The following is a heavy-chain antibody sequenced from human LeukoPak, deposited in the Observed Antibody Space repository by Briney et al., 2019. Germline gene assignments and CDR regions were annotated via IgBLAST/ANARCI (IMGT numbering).Heavy chain of an antibody. Sequence: SETLSLTCTVSGGSISSYYWSWIRQPAGEGLEWIGRIYTSGSTNYNPSLKSRVTMSVDTSKNQFSLKLSSVTAADTAVYYCAGSGSTQSSYYYYYMDVWGKGTTVTISS. J-gene: IGHJ6*03. CDR1: GGSISSYY. CDR3: AGSGSTQSSYYYYYMDV. D-gene: IGHD2-2*01. CDR2: IYTSGST. V-gene: IGHV4-4*07.